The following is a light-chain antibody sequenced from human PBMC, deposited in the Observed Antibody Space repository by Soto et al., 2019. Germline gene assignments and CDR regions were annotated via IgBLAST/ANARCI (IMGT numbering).Light chain of an antibody. J-gene: IGLJ1*01. CDR1: SSDVGNYNY. V-gene: IGLV2-14*03. CDR2: GVS. CDR3: SPYAGGYDV. Sequence: QSALTQPASVSGSPGQSITISCTGTSSDVGNYNYVSWYQQHPGKAPQLMIFGVSNRPSGVSDRFYGSQSGNTASLTISGRQAEDEADYHCSPYAGGYDVFGTGTQLTVL.